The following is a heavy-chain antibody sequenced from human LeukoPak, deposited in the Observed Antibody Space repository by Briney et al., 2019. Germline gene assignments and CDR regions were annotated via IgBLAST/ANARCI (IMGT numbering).Heavy chain of an antibody. D-gene: IGHD1-14*01. CDR2: INPNICST. Sequence: ASVKVSCKASGYTFIGYYIHWVRQPPGPGLEWMGWINPNICSTNYAQKFQGRVTLTRDTSISTVYMELSGLRSDDTAVYYCARTTTSHGDYWGQGTLVTVSS. V-gene: IGHV1-2*02. J-gene: IGHJ4*02. CDR3: ARTTTSHGDY. CDR1: GYTFIGYY.